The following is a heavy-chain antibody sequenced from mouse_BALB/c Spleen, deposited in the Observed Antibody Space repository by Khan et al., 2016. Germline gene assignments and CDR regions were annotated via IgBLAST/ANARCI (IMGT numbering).Heavy chain of an antibody. CDR2: INPDSSTI. J-gene: IGHJ3*01. Sequence: EVKLLESGGGLVQPGGSLKLSCAASGFDSSRYWMSWVRQAPGKGLEWIGEINPDSSTINYTPSLKDKFIISRDNAKNTLYLQMSKVGSEDTALXYCARAGYYGYLAYWGQGTLVTVSA. D-gene: IGHD1-1*01. CDR3: ARAGYYGYLAY. CDR1: GFDSSRYW. V-gene: IGHV4-1*02.